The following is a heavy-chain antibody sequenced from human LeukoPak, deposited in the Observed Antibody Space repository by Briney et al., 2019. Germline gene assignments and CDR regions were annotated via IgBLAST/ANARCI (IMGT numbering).Heavy chain of an antibody. CDR1: GGSISNSNYY. D-gene: IGHD6-19*01. Sequence: SETLSLTCTVSGGSISNSNYYWGWVRQPPGKGLEWIGTIYYNGATQYNPSLKSRVAISVDTSKNQFSLRLTSVTATDAAMYYCAKELRIPALADTGDYWGQRTPVTVSS. CDR2: IYYNGAT. V-gene: IGHV4-39*01. CDR3: AKELRIPALADTGDY. J-gene: IGHJ4*02.